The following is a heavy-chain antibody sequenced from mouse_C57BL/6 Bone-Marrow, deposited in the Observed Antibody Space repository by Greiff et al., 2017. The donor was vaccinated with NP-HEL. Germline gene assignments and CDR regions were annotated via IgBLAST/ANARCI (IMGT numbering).Heavy chain of an antibody. CDR2: INYDGSST. Sequence: EVKLVESEGGLVQPGSSMKLSCTASGFTFSDYYMAWVRQVPEKGLEWVANINYDGSSTYYLDSLKSRFIISRDNAKNILYLQMSSLKSEDTATYYCARDYDGSRRGNFDVWGTGTTVTVSS. D-gene: IGHD1-1*01. V-gene: IGHV5-16*01. CDR1: GFTFSDYY. CDR3: ARDYDGSRRGNFDV. J-gene: IGHJ1*03.